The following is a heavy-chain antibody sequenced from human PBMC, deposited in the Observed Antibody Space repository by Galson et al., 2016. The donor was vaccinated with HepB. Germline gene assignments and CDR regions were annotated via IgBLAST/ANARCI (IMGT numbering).Heavy chain of an antibody. CDR2: IIPTLYIT. J-gene: IGHJ6*03. CDR1: GDTFSNYA. Sequence: SVKVSCKASGDTFSNYAVSWVRQAPGKGLEWMGGIIPTLYITNYAHRFQGRVTITADKSKTTVYMELTRLRSDDTAVYYCAGFEGDFWSPYYKTNVEETIYMYMDVWGKGTMVTISS. V-gene: IGHV1-69*10. CDR3: AGFEGDFWSPYYKTNVEETIYMYMDV. D-gene: IGHD3-3*01.